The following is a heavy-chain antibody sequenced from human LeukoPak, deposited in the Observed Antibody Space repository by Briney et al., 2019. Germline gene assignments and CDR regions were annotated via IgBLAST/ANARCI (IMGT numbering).Heavy chain of an antibody. CDR1: GFTFSNYA. V-gene: IGHV3-23*01. CDR3: AKDHELFEMATRGFFDY. D-gene: IGHD5-24*01. J-gene: IGHJ4*02. Sequence: GGSLRLSCAASGFTFSNYAMVWVRQAPGKGLEWVSAISDSGGSTLYADSVKGRFTISRDNSKNTVYLQMHSLGAEDTAVYYCAKDHELFEMATRGFFDYWGQGTLVTVSS. CDR2: ISDSGGST.